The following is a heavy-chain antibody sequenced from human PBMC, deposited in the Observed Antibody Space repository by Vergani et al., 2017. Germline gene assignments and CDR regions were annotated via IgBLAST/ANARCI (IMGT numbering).Heavy chain of an antibody. Sequence: EVQLLESGGGLVQPGGSLRLTCAASEFTFSNYAMNWVRQAPGKGLEWVSGISASGVSAYYSDSVKGRFTISRDNSKNMLYLQMNSLRAEDTAVYYCARLSXDTTPYLQGGYYCWGQGTLVTVSS. V-gene: IGHV3-23*01. CDR3: ARLSXDTTPYLQGGYYC. CDR2: ISASGVSA. D-gene: IGHD2-15*01. J-gene: IGHJ4*02. CDR1: EFTFSNYA.